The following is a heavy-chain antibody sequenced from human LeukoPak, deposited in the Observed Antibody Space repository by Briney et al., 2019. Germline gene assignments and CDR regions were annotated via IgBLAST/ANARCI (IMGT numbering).Heavy chain of an antibody. D-gene: IGHD1-1*01. V-gene: IGHV1-69*05. J-gene: IGHJ4*02. Sequence: ATVKVSCKASGGTFSSYAISWVRQAPGQGLEWMGRIIPIFGTANYAQKFQGRVTITTDESTSTAYMELSSPRSEDTAVYYCARTSGGVKPWKSLDYWGQGTLVTVSS. CDR1: GGTFSSYA. CDR3: ARTSGGVKPWKSLDY. CDR2: IIPIFGTA.